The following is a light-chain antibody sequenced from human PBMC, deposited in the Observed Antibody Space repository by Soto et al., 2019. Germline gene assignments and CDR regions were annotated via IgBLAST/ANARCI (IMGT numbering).Light chain of an antibody. CDR1: GSDVGGYNY. CDR3: SSYPGINYAV. J-gene: IGLJ7*01. Sequence: QSVLTQPPSASGTPGQSVSISCTGTGSDVGGYNYVSWYQQRPDKAPKLIIYEVDKRLSGVPDRFSGSKSGNSAYLTVSGLQTEDEADYYCSSYPGINYAVFGRCTQLTVL. V-gene: IGLV2-8*01. CDR2: EVD.